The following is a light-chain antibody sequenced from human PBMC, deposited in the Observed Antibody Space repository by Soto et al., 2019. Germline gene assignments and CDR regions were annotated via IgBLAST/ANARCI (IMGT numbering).Light chain of an antibody. Sequence: DIQMTQSPSSLSASVGDRVTLTCRASQSISSYLNWYRQKPGKAPNLLIYAASSLHSGVPSRFSGSGSATDFTLTISNLQPEDFATYYCQQSYSTPRTFGQGTKVDIK. CDR3: QQSYSTPRT. J-gene: IGKJ1*01. CDR2: AAS. CDR1: QSISSY. V-gene: IGKV1-39*01.